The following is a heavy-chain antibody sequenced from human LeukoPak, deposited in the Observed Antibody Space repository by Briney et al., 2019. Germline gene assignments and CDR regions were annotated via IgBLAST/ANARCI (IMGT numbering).Heavy chain of an antibody. D-gene: IGHD5-24*01. J-gene: IGHJ5*02. CDR1: GFSFGSYW. V-gene: IGHV3-7*01. CDR3: ARENRDGYNPYNWFDP. Sequence: PGGSLRLSCAASGFSFGSYWMSWVRQAPGKGLEWVANIKQEGSEKFYVDSVKGRFTISRDNAKNSLCLQMNSLRAGDTGIYYCARENRDGYNPYNWFDPWGQGTLVTVSS. CDR2: IKQEGSEK.